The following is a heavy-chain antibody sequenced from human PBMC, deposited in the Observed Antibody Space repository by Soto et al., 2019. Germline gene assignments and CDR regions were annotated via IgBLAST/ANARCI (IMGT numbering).Heavy chain of an antibody. CDR1: DGSISNSGYY. CDR2: IYYSGST. CDR3: ARVEYQLPSYLVYPWFDP. V-gene: IGHV4-61*08. J-gene: IGHJ5*02. D-gene: IGHD2-2*01. Sequence: PSETLSLTCTVSDGSISNSGYYWGWIRQPPGKGLEWIGYIYYSGSTNYNPSLKSRVTISVDTSKNQFSLKLSSVTAADTAVYYCARVEYQLPSYLVYPWFDPWGQGTLVTVSS.